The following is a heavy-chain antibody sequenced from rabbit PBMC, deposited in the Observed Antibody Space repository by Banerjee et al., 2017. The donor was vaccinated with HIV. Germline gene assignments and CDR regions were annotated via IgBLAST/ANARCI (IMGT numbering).Heavy chain of an antibody. J-gene: IGHJ3*01. D-gene: IGHD7-1*01. CDR1: GFDLSSYYY. CDR2: IYTTSSGST. Sequence: QEQLEESGGGLVQPGGSLKLSCKASGFDLSSYYYMCWVRQAPGKGLEWIACIYTTSSGSTYYASWAKGRFTISKTSSTTVTLQMTSLTAADTATYFCARDRDTGTVYYFDLWGQGTLVTVS. CDR3: ARDRDTGTVYYFDL. V-gene: IGHV1S45*01.